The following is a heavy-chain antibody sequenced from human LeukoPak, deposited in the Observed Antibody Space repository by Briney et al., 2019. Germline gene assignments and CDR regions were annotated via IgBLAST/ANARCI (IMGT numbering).Heavy chain of an antibody. CDR1: GGSISSGSYY. V-gene: IGHV4-61*02. Sequence: SQTLSLTCTVSGGSISSGSYYWSWIRQPAGKGLEWIGRIYTSGSTNYNPSLKSRVTISVDTSKNQFSLKLSSVTAADTAVYYCARDDIRGSFPYWGQGTLVTVSS. CDR2: IYTSGST. J-gene: IGHJ4*02. D-gene: IGHD3-16*01. CDR3: ARDDIRGSFPY.